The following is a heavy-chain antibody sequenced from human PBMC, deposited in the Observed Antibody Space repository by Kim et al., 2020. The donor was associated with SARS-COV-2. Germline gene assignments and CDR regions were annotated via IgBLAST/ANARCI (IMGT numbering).Heavy chain of an antibody. CDR2: ISYDGSNK. J-gene: IGHJ3*02. D-gene: IGHD2-2*01. CDR3: AKARQVPAAYTWGSAFDI. V-gene: IGHV3-30*18. CDR1: GFTFSSYG. Sequence: GGSLRLSCAASGFTFSSYGMHWVRQAPGKGLEWVAVISYDGSNKYYADSVKGRFTISRDNSKNTLYLQMNSLRAEDTAVYYCAKARQVPAAYTWGSAFDIWGQGTMVTVSS.